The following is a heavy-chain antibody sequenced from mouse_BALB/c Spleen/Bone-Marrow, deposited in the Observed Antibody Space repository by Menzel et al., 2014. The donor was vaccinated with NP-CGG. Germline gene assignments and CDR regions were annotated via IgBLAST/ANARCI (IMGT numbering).Heavy chain of an antibody. D-gene: IGHD2-4*01. CDR2: IWGDGST. V-gene: IGHV2-6-7*01. J-gene: IGHJ4*01. Sequence: VQRVESGPGLVAPSQSLSITCTVSGLSLTGYGVSWVRQPPGKGLEWLGMIWGDGSTDYNSALKSRLSINMDNSKSQVFLKMNSLQTDDTARYYCARDSFLITRALDYWGQGTSVTVSS. CDR3: ARDSFLITRALDY. CDR1: GLSLTGYG.